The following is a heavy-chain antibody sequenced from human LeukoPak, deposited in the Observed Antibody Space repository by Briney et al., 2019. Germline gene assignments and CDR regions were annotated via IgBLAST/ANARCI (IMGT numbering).Heavy chain of an antibody. D-gene: IGHD6-13*01. Sequence: SQTLSLTCTVSGASNSSGSFYWNWIRQPAGKGLEWVGRSYSSGSYNYNPSLKSRVTISVDTSKNQFSLKLTSVTATDTAVYYCARAYSPTDYFDYWGQGTLVTVSS. CDR3: ARAYSPTDYFDY. CDR2: SYSSGSY. V-gene: IGHV4-61*02. CDR1: GASNSSGSFY. J-gene: IGHJ4*02.